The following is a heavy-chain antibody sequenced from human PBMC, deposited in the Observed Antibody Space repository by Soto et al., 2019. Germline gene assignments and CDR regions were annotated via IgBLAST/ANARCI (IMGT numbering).Heavy chain of an antibody. CDR2: IIPIFGTA. V-gene: IGHV1-69*13. CDR1: GGTFSSYA. CDR3: ARSDILTGYYVYYYGMDV. J-gene: IGHJ6*02. D-gene: IGHD3-9*01. Sequence: GASVKVSCKASGGTFSSYAISWVRQAPGQGLEWMGGIIPIFGTANYAQKFQGRVTITADESTSTAYMELSSLISEDTAVYYCARSDILTGYYVYYYGMDVWGQGTTVTVSS.